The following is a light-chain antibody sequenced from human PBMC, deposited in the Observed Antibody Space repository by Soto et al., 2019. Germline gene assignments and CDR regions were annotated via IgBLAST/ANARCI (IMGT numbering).Light chain of an antibody. J-gene: IGKJ2*01. CDR1: QDISNN. V-gene: IGKV1-27*01. CDR2: AAS. Sequence: DIQMTQSPSSLSASVGDIVTITCRASQDISNNLAWYQQKPGKVPKLLIYAASTLQSGVPSRLSGSGSGTDSTLPISSLQPEDVATYYCQKYNKAPSHFAQGTKVEIK. CDR3: QKYNKAPSH.